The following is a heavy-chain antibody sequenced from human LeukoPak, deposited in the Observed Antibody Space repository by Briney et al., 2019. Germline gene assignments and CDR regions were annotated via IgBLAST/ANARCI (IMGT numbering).Heavy chain of an antibody. Sequence: ASVKVSCKASGYTFTSYDINWVRQATGQGLEWMGWMNPNSGNTGYAQKFQGRVTMTRNTSISTAYMELSSLRSEDTAVYYCAGGLRYCSGGSCYPTRDYWGQGTLVTVSS. CDR3: AGGLRYCSGGSCYPTRDY. D-gene: IGHD2-15*01. CDR1: GYTFTSYD. V-gene: IGHV1-8*01. J-gene: IGHJ4*02. CDR2: MNPNSGNT.